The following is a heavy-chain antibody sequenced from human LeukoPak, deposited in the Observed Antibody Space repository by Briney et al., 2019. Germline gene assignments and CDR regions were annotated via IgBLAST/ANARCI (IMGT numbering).Heavy chain of an antibody. CDR3: AASYDSSGYYWPY. J-gene: IGHJ4*02. CDR2: IYYSGST. CDR1: GGSISRYY. Sequence: SETLSLTCTVSGGSISRYYWSWIRQPPGKGLEWIGYIYYSGSTNYNPSLKSRVTISVDTSKNQFSLKLSSVTAADTAVYYCAASYDSSGYYWPYWGQGTLVTVSS. V-gene: IGHV4-59*01. D-gene: IGHD3-22*01.